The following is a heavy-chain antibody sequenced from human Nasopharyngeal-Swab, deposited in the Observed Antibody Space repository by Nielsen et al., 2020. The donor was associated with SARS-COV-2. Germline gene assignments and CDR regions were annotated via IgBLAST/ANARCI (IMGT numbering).Heavy chain of an antibody. V-gene: IGHV3-11*01. J-gene: IGHJ6*02. CDR2: ISTSGRST. D-gene: IGHD1-1*01. Sequence: GESLKISCAASGFTISDYYMAWLRQAPGRGLEWVSFISTSGRSTDSADSVKGRFTISRDNAKNSLYLQMNSLRAEDTALYYCAKDGQRLLYYYAMDVWGQGTTVTVSS. CDR3: AKDGQRLLYYYAMDV. CDR1: GFTISDYY.